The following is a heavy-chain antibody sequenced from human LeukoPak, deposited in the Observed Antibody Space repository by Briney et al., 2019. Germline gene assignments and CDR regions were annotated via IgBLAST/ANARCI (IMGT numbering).Heavy chain of an antibody. CDR1: GVSINSHY. V-gene: IGHV4-4*09. Sequence: SETLSLTCTVSGVSINSHYLNWIRQPPGEGLEWIGHIQGSGRTNYNPSLKSRVTMSVDTSKRQFSLNLKSLTAADTAVYYCVVSPNQDFFDYWGQGPLVTVSS. CDR3: VVSPNQDFFDY. J-gene: IGHJ4*02. CDR2: IQGSGRT.